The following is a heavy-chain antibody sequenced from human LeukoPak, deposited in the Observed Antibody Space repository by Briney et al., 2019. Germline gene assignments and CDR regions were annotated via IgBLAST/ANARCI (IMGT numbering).Heavy chain of an antibody. D-gene: IGHD3-10*01. J-gene: IGHJ4*02. Sequence: ASVKVSCKASGYTFTSYDINWVRQATGQGLEWMGWMNPNSGNTGYAQKFQGRVTMTRNTSISTAYMELSSLRSEDTAVYYRARGGKKRLLWFGELLSSRTFDYWGQGTLVAVSS. CDR1: GYTFTSYD. CDR3: ARGGKKRLLWFGELLSSRTFDY. V-gene: IGHV1-8*01. CDR2: MNPNSGNT.